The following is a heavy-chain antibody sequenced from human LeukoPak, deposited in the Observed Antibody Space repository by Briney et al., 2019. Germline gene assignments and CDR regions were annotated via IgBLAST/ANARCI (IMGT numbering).Heavy chain of an antibody. CDR3: ARWSAGYSSSFASWFDP. CDR1: GGSISSGGYY. J-gene: IGHJ5*02. Sequence: SETLSLTCTASGGSISSGGYYWSWIRQHPGKCLEWLGYIYYSGSTYYNPSLKSRVTISVDTSKNQFSLKLSSVTAADTAVYYCARWSAGYSSSFASWFDPWGKGTLVTVSS. CDR2: IYYSGST. D-gene: IGHD6-13*01. V-gene: IGHV4-31*03.